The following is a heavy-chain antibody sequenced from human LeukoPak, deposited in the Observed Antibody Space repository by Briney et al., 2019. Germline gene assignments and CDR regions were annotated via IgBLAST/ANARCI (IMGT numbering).Heavy chain of an antibody. V-gene: IGHV4-30-4*08. CDR2: IYYSGST. J-gene: IGHJ4*02. D-gene: IGHD2-2*01. CDR1: GGSISSGDYY. Sequence: SETLSLTCTVSGGSISSGDYYWSWIRQPPGKGLEWIGYIYYSGSTYYNPSLKGRVTISVDTSKNQFSLKLSSVTAADTAVYYCAREEVVPAAMGAYFDYWGQGTLVTVSS. CDR3: AREEVVPAAMGAYFDY.